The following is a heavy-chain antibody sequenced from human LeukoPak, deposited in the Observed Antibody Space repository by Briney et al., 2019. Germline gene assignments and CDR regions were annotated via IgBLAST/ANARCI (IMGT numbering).Heavy chain of an antibody. CDR3: AKFRGIPTTVTQD. CDR1: GFTFRNYA. V-gene: IGHV3-23*01. J-gene: IGHJ1*01. CDR2: SSGSGDDT. Sequence: PGGSLRLSCAASGFTFRNYAMGWVRQAPGKGLEWVSTSSGSGDDTYYADSVKGRFTIPRDNSKNTLYLQMSGLRAEDTAVYYCAKFRGIPTTVTQDWGQGTLVTVSS. D-gene: IGHD4-17*01.